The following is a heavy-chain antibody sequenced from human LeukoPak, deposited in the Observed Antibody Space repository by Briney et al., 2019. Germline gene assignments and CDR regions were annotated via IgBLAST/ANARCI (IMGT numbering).Heavy chain of an antibody. CDR2: IKQDGSEK. V-gene: IGHV3-7*05. Sequence: GGSLRLSCAASGFTFSDSAMTWVRQAPGKGLEWVANIKQDGSEKYYVDSVKGRFTISRDNAKNSLYLQMNSLRAEDTAVYYCARSHRSFASGSGDFWGQGTLVTVSS. D-gene: IGHD3-10*01. CDR3: ARSHRSFASGSGDF. CDR1: GFTFSDSA. J-gene: IGHJ4*02.